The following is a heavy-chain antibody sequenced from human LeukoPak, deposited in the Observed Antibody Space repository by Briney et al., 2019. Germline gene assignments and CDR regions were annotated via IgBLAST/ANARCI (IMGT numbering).Heavy chain of an antibody. V-gene: IGHV4-59*08. D-gene: IGHD6-13*01. CDR3: FVAADIDY. CDR1: GGSISSYY. J-gene: IGHJ4*02. Sequence: SETLPLTCTVSGGSISSYYWSWIRQPPGKGLEWIGYIYYSGSTNYNPSLKSRVTISVDTSKNQFSLKLSSVTAADTAVYYCFVAADIDYWGQGTLVTVSS. CDR2: IYYSGST.